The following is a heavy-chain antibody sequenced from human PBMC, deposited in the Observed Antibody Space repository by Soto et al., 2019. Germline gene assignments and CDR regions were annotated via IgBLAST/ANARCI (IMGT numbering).Heavy chain of an antibody. J-gene: IGHJ4*02. V-gene: IGHV4-39*01. D-gene: IGHD4-17*01. Sequence: PSETLSLTCTVSGGSISGSSYYWGWIRQPPGKGLEYIGSVHYSGSTDYNPSLKSRVTISVDTSKNQFSLKLTSVTAADTAVYFCASFSGANYGDYGGGINYWGQGTLVTVSS. CDR1: GGSISGSSYY. CDR2: VHYSGST. CDR3: ASFSGANYGDYGGGINY.